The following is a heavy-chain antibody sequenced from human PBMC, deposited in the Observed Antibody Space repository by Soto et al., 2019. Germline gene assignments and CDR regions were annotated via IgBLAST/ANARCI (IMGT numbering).Heavy chain of an antibody. Sequence: PGESLKISCKGSGYSFTSYWIGWVLQIPGKGLEWMGIIYPGDSDTRYSPSFQGQVTISADKSISTAYLQWSSLKASDTARYYCARHTQYDFWSGYYSAYDYWGQGTLVTVSS. V-gene: IGHV5-51*01. D-gene: IGHD3-3*01. J-gene: IGHJ4*02. CDR2: IYPGDSDT. CDR1: GYSFTSYW. CDR3: ARHTQYDFWSGYYSAYDY.